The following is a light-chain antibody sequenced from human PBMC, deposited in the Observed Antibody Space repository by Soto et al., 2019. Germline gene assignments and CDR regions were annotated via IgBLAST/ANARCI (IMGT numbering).Light chain of an antibody. Sequence: QSALTQPASVSGSPGQTISISSTEPNSVVGTYQLASWYQQHPGGAPKLMIYEVSKRPSGVSNRFPGSKSGDTASLTISGLQAEDEGNYYCCSYAASSALWVFGGGTELTVL. CDR1: NSVVGTYQL. J-gene: IGLJ3*02. V-gene: IGLV2-23*02. CDR2: EVS. CDR3: CSYAASSALWV.